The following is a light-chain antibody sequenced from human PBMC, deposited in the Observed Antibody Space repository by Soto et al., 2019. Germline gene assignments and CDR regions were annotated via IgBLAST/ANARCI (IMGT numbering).Light chain of an antibody. J-gene: IGKJ2*01. CDR1: PSVLSSPNIKTY. CDR3: QQYYSTPYT. Sequence: DFVMTQTPDSLAVSLGERATINCKSSPSVLSSPNIKTYLAWYQQKPGQPPKLLIYWASIRDSGVPDRFSGSGSGTDFTLTISSLQAEDVAVYYCQQYYSTPYTFGQGTKLEIK. V-gene: IGKV4-1*01. CDR2: WAS.